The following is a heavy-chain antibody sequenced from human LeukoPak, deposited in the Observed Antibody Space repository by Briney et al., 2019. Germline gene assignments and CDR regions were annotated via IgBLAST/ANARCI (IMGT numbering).Heavy chain of an antibody. CDR3: ARHRIYYYDSSGYYFDY. D-gene: IGHD3-22*01. V-gene: IGHV4-4*02. J-gene: IGHJ4*02. CDR2: IYHSGST. Sequence: SETLSLTCAVSGGSISSNKWWTWVRQPPEKGLEWIGEIYHSGSTNYNPSLKSRVTISVDKSKNQFSLKLSSVTAADTAVYYCARHRIYYYDSSGYYFDYWGQGTLVTVSS. CDR1: GGSISSNKW.